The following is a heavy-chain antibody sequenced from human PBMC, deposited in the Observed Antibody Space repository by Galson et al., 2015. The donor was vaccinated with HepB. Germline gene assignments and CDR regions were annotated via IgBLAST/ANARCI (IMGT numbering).Heavy chain of an antibody. CDR1: GFTFSSYA. D-gene: IGHD3-3*01. Sequence: SLRLSCVASGFTFSSYAMSWVRQAPGKGLEWVSAISGSGGSTYYADSVKGRFTISRDNSKNTLYLQMNSLRAEDTAVYYCASPNYDFWSGYYYYFDYWGQGTLVTVSS. CDR2: ISGSGGST. V-gene: IGHV3-23*01. J-gene: IGHJ4*02. CDR3: ASPNYDFWSGYYYYFDY.